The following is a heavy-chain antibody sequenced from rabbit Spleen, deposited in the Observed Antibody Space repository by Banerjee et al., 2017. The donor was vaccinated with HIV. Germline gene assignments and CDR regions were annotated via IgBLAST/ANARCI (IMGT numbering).Heavy chain of an antibody. Sequence: QEQLGESGGGLVKPGASLTLTCTASGFSFSSGHYMCRFRRAPGKGLEWIEYITTGNSSTYYTNCVNGRFTISKTSSTSVTLQMTSLTAADTATYFCAIDQGVLFSDDSLWGQGTLVTVS. J-gene: IGHJ3*01. D-gene: IGHD3-3*01. CDR1: GFSFSSGHY. CDR2: ITTGNSST. CDR3: AIDQGVLFSDDSL. V-gene: IGHV1S45*01.